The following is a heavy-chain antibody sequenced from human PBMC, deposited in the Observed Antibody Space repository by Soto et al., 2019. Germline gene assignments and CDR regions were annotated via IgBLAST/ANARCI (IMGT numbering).Heavy chain of an antibody. V-gene: IGHV1-46*01. CDR1: GYTFTSYY. CDR3: ARSSSSSDYYYYGMDV. Sequence: QVQLVQSGAEVKKPGASVKVSCKASGYTFTSYYMHWVRQGPGQGLEWMGIINPSGGSTSYAQKFQGRVTMTRDTSTSTVYMELSSLRSEDTAVYYCARSSSSSDYYYYGMDVWGQGTTVTVSS. D-gene: IGHD6-6*01. J-gene: IGHJ6*02. CDR2: INPSGGST.